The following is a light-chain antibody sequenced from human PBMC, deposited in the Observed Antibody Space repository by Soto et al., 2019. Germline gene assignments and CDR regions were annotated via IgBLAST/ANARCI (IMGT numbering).Light chain of an antibody. CDR1: QSVLYSSNNKNY. CDR2: WAS. V-gene: IGKV4-1*01. Sequence: IVMTQSPDSLAVSLVDRGTMNCESSQSVLYSSNNKNYLAWYQQKPGQPPKLLIYWASTRESGVPDRFSGSGSGTDFTLTISSLQAEDVAVYYCQQYYSTPRTFGQGTKVDNK. J-gene: IGKJ1*01. CDR3: QQYYSTPRT.